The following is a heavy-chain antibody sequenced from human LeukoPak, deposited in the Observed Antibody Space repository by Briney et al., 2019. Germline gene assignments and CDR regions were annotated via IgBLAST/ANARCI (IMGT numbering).Heavy chain of an antibody. CDR1: GGTFSSYA. Sequence: ASVKVSCRASGGTFSSYAISWVRQAPGQGLEWMGGIVPIFGTANYAQKFQGRVTITADESTSTAYMELSSLRSEDTAVYYCARGGSDDHDAFDIWGQGTMVTVSS. CDR3: ARGGSDDHDAFDI. CDR2: IVPIFGTA. V-gene: IGHV1-69*13. D-gene: IGHD1-26*01. J-gene: IGHJ3*02.